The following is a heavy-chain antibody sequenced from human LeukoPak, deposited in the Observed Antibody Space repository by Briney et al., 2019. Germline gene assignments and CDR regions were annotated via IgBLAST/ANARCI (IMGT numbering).Heavy chain of an antibody. V-gene: IGHV3-23*01. CDR2: IGAGTGAVT. CDR1: GFTFSNYA. Sequence: SGGSLRLSCAASGFTFSNYAMRWVRQAPGKGLEWVSAIGAGTGAVTIYADSVKGRFTISRDNSKNTLYLQTNSLRGEDTAVYYCAKNYDSGRGAPYALDVWGQGTTVTVSS. J-gene: IGHJ6*02. D-gene: IGHD3-10*01. CDR3: AKNYDSGRGAPYALDV.